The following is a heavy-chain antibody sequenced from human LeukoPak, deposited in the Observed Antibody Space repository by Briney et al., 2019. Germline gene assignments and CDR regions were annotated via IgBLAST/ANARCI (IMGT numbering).Heavy chain of an antibody. CDR1: GFTFSTYG. CDR3: ARDRRDIVATTVVGGAFDI. CDR2: IFNCGDTI. V-gene: IGHV3-48*01. J-gene: IGHJ3*02. Sequence: GGPLRLSCAVSGFTFSTYGMNWVRQAPGKGLEWVSYIFNCGDTIYYADSVKGRFTISRDNSKNTLYLQMNSLRAEDTAVYYCARDRRDIVATTVVGGAFDIWGQGTMVTVSP. D-gene: IGHD5-12*01.